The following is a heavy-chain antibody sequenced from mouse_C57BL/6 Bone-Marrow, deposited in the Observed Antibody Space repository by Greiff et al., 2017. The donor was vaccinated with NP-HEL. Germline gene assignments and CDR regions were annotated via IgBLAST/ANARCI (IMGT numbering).Heavy chain of an antibody. CDR1: GYTFTSYW. V-gene: IGHV1-64*01. Sequence: VQLQQPGAELVKPGASVKLSCKASGYTFTSYWMHWVKQRPGQGLEWIGMIHPNSGSTNYNEKFKSKATLTVDKSSSTAYMQLSSLTSEDSAVYDCARHYDYEGGDMDYWGQGTSVTVSS. D-gene: IGHD2-4*01. J-gene: IGHJ4*01. CDR3: ARHYDYEGGDMDY. CDR2: IHPNSGST.